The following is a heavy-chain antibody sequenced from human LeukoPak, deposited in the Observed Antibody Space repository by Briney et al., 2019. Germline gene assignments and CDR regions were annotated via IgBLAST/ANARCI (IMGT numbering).Heavy chain of an antibody. J-gene: IGHJ4*02. D-gene: IGHD3-10*01. CDR3: ARDRSCGSGSLDIDY. CDR1: GFTFSSYW. CDR2: IKQDGSEK. V-gene: IGHV3-7*01. Sequence: PGGSLRLSCAASGFTFSSYWMSWVRQAPGKGLEWVANIKQDGSEKYYVDSVKGRFTISRDNAKDSLYLQMNSLRAEDTAVYYCARDRSCGSGSLDIDYWGQGTLVTVSS.